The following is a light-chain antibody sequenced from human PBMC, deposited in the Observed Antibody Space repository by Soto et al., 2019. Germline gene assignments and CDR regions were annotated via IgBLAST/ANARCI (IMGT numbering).Light chain of an antibody. CDR2: KSS. Sequence: DIKMYMSPSTLSAYVRDRVTITCRASQSISSWLAWYQQKPGRAPKLLIYKSSILESGVPSRFSGSGSGTEFTLTISSLQPDDFATYYCQHFNTPPWPFGQG. CDR3: QHFNTPPWP. J-gene: IGKJ1*01. CDR1: QSISSW. V-gene: IGKV1-5*03.